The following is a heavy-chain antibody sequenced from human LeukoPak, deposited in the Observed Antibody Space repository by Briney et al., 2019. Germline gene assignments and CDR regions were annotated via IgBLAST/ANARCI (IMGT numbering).Heavy chain of an antibody. J-gene: IGHJ4*02. CDR2: VNSGGTT. D-gene: IGHD6-19*01. CDR3: ARDSGWYVDL. V-gene: IGHV3-53*01. Sequence: GGSLRLSCAASGFTVSSYYMSWVRQAPGQGLECVSVVNSGGTTYYADSVKGRFTISRDNSKNTLYLQMSSLRADDTAVYYCARDSGWYVDLWGQGTLVTVSS. CDR1: GFTVSSYY.